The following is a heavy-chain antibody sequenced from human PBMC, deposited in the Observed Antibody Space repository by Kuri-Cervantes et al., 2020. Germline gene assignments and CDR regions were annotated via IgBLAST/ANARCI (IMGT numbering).Heavy chain of an antibody. CDR2: IYYSGST. CDR1: GGSFSGYY. J-gene: IGHJ4*02. D-gene: IGHD3-10*01. V-gene: IGHV4-31*02. CDR3: ARVGLWWAMVRGVIYDY. Sequence: SQTLSLTCAVYGGSFSGYYWSWIRQHPGKGLEWIGYIYYSGSTYYNPSLKSRVTISVDTSKNQFSLKLSSVTAADTAVYYCARVGLWWAMVRGVIYDYWGQGTLVTVSS.